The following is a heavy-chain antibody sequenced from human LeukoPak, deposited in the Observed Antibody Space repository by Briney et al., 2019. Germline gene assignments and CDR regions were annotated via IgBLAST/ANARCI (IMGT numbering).Heavy chain of an antibody. Sequence: GGSLRLSCAASGFTFSSSAMSWVRQAPGKGLEWVAVISYDGSNKYYADSVKGRFTISRDNSKNTLYLQMNSLRAEDTAVYYCAKFRGRDAFDIWGQGTMVTVSS. CDR1: GFTFSSSA. J-gene: IGHJ3*02. CDR3: AKFRGRDAFDI. CDR2: ISYDGSNK. D-gene: IGHD1-26*01. V-gene: IGHV3-30*18.